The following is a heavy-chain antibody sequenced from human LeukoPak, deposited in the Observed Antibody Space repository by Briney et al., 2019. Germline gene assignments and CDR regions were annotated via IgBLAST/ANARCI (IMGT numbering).Heavy chain of an antibody. Sequence: PSETLSLTCTISGGSISSSSHYWGWLRQPPGKGLEWIGSIYYSGSTYYNPSLKSRVTISVDTSKNQFSLKLSSVTAADTAVYNCARFSPSSDYQFAFDYWGQGTLVTVSS. CDR2: IYYSGST. D-gene: IGHD4-11*01. J-gene: IGHJ4*02. V-gene: IGHV4-39*01. CDR3: ARFSPSSDYQFAFDY. CDR1: GGSISSSSHY.